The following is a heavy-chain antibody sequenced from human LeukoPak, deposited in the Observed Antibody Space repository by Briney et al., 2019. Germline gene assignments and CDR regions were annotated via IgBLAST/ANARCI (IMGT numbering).Heavy chain of an antibody. CDR2: IKKDGSAK. CDR1: GFTFSTYW. D-gene: IGHD3-10*01. V-gene: IGHV3-7*01. J-gene: IGHJ4*02. CDR3: ARDLSRSFSMIRGLIQHREFDF. Sequence: GGSLRLSCGASGFTFSTYWMGWVRQTPEKGLEWVADIKKDGSAKYYVDSVKGRFTISRDNAKNSLYLQMNSLRAEDTAVYYCARDLSRSFSMIRGLIQHREFDFWGRGTLVTVSS.